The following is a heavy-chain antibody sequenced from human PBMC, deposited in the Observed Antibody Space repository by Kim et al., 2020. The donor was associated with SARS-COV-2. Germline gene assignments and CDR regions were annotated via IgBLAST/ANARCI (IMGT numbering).Heavy chain of an antibody. CDR1: GFTFSSYA. CDR2: ISYDGSNK. V-gene: IGHV3-30*04. CDR3: AYDSSGYYSSLGDAFDI. Sequence: GGSLRLSCAASGFTFSSYAMHWVRQAPGKGLEWVAVISYDGSNKYYADSVKGRFTISRDNSKNTLYLQMNSLRAEDTAVYYCAYDSSGYYSSLGDAFDIWGQGKMVTVSS. D-gene: IGHD3-22*01. J-gene: IGHJ3*02.